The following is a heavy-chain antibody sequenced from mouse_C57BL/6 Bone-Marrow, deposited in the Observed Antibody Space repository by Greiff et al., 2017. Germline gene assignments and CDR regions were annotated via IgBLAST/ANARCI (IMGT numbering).Heavy chain of an antibody. D-gene: IGHD1-1*01. Sequence: VQLQQSGAELVRPGASVKLSCTASGFYIKDDYMNWVKQSHEKGLEWIGWIDPEYGDTGYASKFQGKATITADPSSNTAYLQLSNLTSEDTSVYYCTHIYGSSCFGYWGQGTTLTVSS. V-gene: IGHV14-4*01. J-gene: IGHJ2*01. CDR1: GFYIKDDY. CDR3: THIYGSSCFGY. CDR2: IDPEYGDT.